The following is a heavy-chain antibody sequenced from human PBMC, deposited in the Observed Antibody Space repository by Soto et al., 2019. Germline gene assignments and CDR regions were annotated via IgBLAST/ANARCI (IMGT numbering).Heavy chain of an antibody. CDR2: IYSGGGT. V-gene: IGHV3-66*01. CDR1: GFTVSNNY. J-gene: IGHJ1*01. CDR3: ARDLVGATTEYFQH. D-gene: IGHD1-26*01. Sequence: GGSLRLSCAASGFTVSNNYMSWVRQAPGKGLEWVSVIYSGGGTYYADSVKGRFTISRDNSKSTLYLQMNSLRAEDTAVYYCARDLVGATTEYFQHWGQGTLVTVSS.